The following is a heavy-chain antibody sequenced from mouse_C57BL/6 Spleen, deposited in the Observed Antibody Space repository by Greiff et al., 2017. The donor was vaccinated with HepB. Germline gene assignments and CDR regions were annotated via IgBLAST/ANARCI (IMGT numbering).Heavy chain of an antibody. CDR3: ARYLYYYGSTNWYFDV. CDR2: IHPNSGST. Sequence: QVQLQQSGAELVKPGASVKLSCKASGYTFTSYWMHWVKQRPGQGLEWIGMIHPNSGSTNYNEKFKSKATLTVDKSSSTAYMQLSSLTSEDSAVYYCARYLYYYGSTNWYFDVWGTGTTVTVSS. J-gene: IGHJ1*03. CDR1: GYTFTSYW. D-gene: IGHD1-1*01. V-gene: IGHV1-64*01.